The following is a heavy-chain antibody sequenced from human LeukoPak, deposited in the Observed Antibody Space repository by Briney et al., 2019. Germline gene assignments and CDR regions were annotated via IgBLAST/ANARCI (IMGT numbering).Heavy chain of an antibody. D-gene: IGHD3-10*01. CDR3: AKQAGGSGNYYYY. V-gene: IGHV3-23*01. CDR2: ISGSGGTT. Sequence: GGSLRLSCEASGFTFGSYAMSWVRQAPGKGLEWVSAISGSGGTTYYADSVKGRFTISRDNSKNTLYLQMSSLRAEDTAVYFCAKQAGGSGNYYYYWSQGTLVTVSS. J-gene: IGHJ4*02. CDR1: GFTFGSYA.